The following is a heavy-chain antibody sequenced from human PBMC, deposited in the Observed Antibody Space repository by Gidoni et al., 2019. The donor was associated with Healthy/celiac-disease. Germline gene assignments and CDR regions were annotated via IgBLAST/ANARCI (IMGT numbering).Heavy chain of an antibody. Sequence: IRQPPGKGLEWIGSIYYSGSTYYNPSLKSRVTISVDTSKNQFSLKLSSVTAADTAVYYCNCGGWQKDLYYYYYMDVWGKGTTVTVSS. CDR2: IYYSGST. CDR3: NCGGWQKDLYYYYYMDV. V-gene: IGHV4-39*01. J-gene: IGHJ6*03. D-gene: IGHD2-21*01.